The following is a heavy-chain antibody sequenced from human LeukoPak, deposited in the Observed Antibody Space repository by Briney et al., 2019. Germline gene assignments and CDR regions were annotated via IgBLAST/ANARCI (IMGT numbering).Heavy chain of an antibody. J-gene: IGHJ4*02. CDR2: ISRNSGSI. Sequence: GGSLRLSCAASGFTFDDYAMHWVRQAPGKGLEWVSGISRNSGSIGYADSVKGRFTISRDNAKNSLYLQVNSLRAEDTALYYCAKDRAGGSGSFFDYWGQGTLVTVSS. D-gene: IGHD1-26*01. CDR1: GFTFDDYA. V-gene: IGHV3-9*01. CDR3: AKDRAGGSGSFFDY.